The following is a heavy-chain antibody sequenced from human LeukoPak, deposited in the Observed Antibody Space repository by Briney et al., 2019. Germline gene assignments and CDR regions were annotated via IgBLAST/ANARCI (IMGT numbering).Heavy chain of an antibody. Sequence: GGSLRLSCAASGFTVSSNYMSWVRQAPGKGLEWVSVIYSGGSTYYADSVKGRFTISRDNSKNTLYLQMNSLRAEDTAVYYCARRYSSGYPDYWGHGTLVTVSS. CDR3: ARRYSSGYPDY. D-gene: IGHD3-22*01. J-gene: IGHJ4*01. CDR1: GFTVSSNY. CDR2: IYSGGST. V-gene: IGHV3-66*02.